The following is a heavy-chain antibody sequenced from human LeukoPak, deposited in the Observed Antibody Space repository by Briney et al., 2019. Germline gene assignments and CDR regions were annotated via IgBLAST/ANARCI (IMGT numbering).Heavy chain of an antibody. J-gene: IGHJ6*02. CDR2: IGTDGTTT. CDR1: GVTFNTYW. CDR3: ARGLAGAYRIMDV. D-gene: IGHD6-19*01. V-gene: IGHV3-74*01. Sequence: GGSLRLSCVASGVTFNTYWIHWVRQGPGKGLVWVSPIGTDGTTTTYADSVKGRFTVSRDNAKNTLYLQMNSLRAEDAAVYYCARGLAGAYRIMDVWSQGTTVTVS.